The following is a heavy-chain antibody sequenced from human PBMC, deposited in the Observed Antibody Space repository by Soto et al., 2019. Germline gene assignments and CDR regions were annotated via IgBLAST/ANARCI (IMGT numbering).Heavy chain of an antibody. CDR1: GYSFTSYW. D-gene: IGHD5-12*01. Sequence: GESLKISCKGSGYSFTSYWISWVRQMPGKGLEWMGRIDPSDSYTNYSPSFQGHVTISADKSISTAYLQWSSLKASDTAMYYCARRGYSGYDSYYYYYRMDVWGQGTTVTVSS. J-gene: IGHJ6*02. CDR3: ARRGYSGYDSYYYYYRMDV. CDR2: IDPSDSYT. V-gene: IGHV5-10-1*01.